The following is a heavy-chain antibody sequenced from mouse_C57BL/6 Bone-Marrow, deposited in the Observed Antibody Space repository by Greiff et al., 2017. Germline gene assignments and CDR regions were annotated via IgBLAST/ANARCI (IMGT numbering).Heavy chain of an antibody. V-gene: IGHV1-50*01. J-gene: IGHJ3*01. CDR3: ARERLPWFAY. CDR1: GYTFTSYW. CDR2: IDPSDSYT. Sequence: QVQLQQSGAELVKPGASVKLSCKASGYTFTSYWMQWVKQRPGQGLEWIGEIDPSDSYTNYNQKFKGKATLTVDTSSSTAYMQLSSLTSEDSAVYYCARERLPWFAYWGQGTLVTVSA.